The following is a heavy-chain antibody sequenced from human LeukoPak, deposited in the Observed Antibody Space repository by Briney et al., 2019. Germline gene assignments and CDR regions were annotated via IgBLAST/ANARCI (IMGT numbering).Heavy chain of an antibody. CDR2: ISSSSSYI. D-gene: IGHD3-9*01. J-gene: IGHJ3*02. Sequence: GGSLRLSCAASGFTFSSYGMHWVRQAPGKGLEWVSSISSSSSYIYYADSVKGRFAISRDNVKNSLYLQMNSLRAEDTAVYYCARDRNYDILTGYYSPLDAFDIWGQGTMVTVSS. V-gene: IGHV3-21*01. CDR3: ARDRNYDILTGYYSPLDAFDI. CDR1: GFTFSSYG.